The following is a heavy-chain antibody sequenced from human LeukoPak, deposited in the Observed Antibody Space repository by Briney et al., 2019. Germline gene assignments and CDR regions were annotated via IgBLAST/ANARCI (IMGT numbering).Heavy chain of an antibody. CDR3: ARDRQELFDY. CDR2: VYHSGST. D-gene: IGHD1-26*01. CDR1: GYSISSDYY. Sequence: SETLSLTCGVSGYSISSDYYWGWIRQPPGKGLEWIGSVYHSGSTYYNPSLKSRVTMSVDTSKNQFSLKLSSVTAADTAVYYCARDRQELFDYWGQGTLVTVSS. V-gene: IGHV4-38-2*02. J-gene: IGHJ4*02.